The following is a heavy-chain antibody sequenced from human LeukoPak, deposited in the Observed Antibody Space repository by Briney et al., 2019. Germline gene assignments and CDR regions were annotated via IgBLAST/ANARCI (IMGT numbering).Heavy chain of an antibody. J-gene: IGHJ4*02. CDR3: ARGQPSAPLDY. V-gene: IGHV4-30-2*01. Sequence: SETLSLTRTVSGGSISSGGYYWSWIRQPPGKGLEWIGYIYHSGSTYYNPSLKSRVTISVDRSKNQFSLKLSSVTAADTAVYYCARGQPSAPLDYWGQGTLVTVSS. CDR2: IYHSGST. D-gene: IGHD1-26*01. CDR1: GGSISSGGYY.